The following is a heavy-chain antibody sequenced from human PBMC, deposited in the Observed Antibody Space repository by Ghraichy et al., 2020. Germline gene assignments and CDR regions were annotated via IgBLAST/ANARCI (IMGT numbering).Heavy chain of an antibody. V-gene: IGHV3-72*01. D-gene: IGHD6-6*01. CDR1: GFTFSDYF. CDR2: IRNKARSHTI. CDR3: ARASPYISDY. Sequence: GGSLRLSCAASGFTFSDYFMDWVRQASGKGLEWIGRIRNKARSHTIEYAASVEGRFTVSREDSENSLYLQMNSLKIEDTAVYYCARASPYISDYWGQGTLVTVSS. J-gene: IGHJ4*02.